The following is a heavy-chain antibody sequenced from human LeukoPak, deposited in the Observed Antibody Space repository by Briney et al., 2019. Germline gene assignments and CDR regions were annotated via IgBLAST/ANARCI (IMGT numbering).Heavy chain of an antibody. Sequence: ASVKVSCKASGYTFTGYYMHWVRQAPGQGLEWMGWISAYNGTTNYAQKLQGRVTMTTDTSTSTAYMELRSLRSDDTAVYYCARDAEYYYDSSGYPIWGQGTMVTVSS. J-gene: IGHJ3*02. V-gene: IGHV1-18*04. CDR3: ARDAEYYYDSSGYPI. CDR1: GYTFTGYY. D-gene: IGHD3-22*01. CDR2: ISAYNGTT.